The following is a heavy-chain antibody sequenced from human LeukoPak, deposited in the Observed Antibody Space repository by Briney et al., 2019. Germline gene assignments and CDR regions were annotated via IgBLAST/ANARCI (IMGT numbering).Heavy chain of an antibody. CDR1: GFTYSSYG. V-gene: IGHV3-23*01. CDR3: ANGPQYNILTGFYKVRSHLDY. J-gene: IGHJ4*02. Sequence: GGTLRLSCAASGFTYSSYGMSGVRQAPGKGLEGVSAISGSGGSTYYADSVKGRFTISRDNAKNSLYLQMNSLRAEDTAVYYCANGPQYNILTGFYKVRSHLDYWGQGTLVTVSS. D-gene: IGHD3-9*01. CDR2: ISGSGGST.